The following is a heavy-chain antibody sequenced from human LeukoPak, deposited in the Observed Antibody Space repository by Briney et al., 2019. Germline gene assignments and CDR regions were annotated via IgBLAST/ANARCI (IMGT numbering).Heavy chain of an antibody. D-gene: IGHD3-22*01. CDR1: SYTFTSYG. CDR2: ISAYNGNT. J-gene: IGHJ4*02. V-gene: IGHV1-18*01. CDR3: AREAYYYDSSGYYGPVFDY. Sequence: ASVKVSCKASSYTFTSYGISWVRQAPGQGLEWMGWISAYNGNTNYAQKLQGRVTMTTDTSTSTAYMELRSLRSDDTAVYYCAREAYYYDSSGYYGPVFDYWGQGTLVTVSS.